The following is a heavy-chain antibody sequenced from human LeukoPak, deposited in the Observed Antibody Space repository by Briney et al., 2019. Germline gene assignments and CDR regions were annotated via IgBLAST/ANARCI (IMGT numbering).Heavy chain of an antibody. J-gene: IGHJ6*03. D-gene: IGHD3-16*01. CDR2: IYYSGST. V-gene: IGHV4-39*01. Sequence: SETLSLTCTVSGGSIGSSSYYWGWIRQPPGKGLEWIGNIYYSGSTYFNPSLKSRVTIFVDTSKNQFSLKLSSVTAADTAVYYCARVKDPGGYYYYYYMDVWGKGTTVTVSS. CDR1: GGSIGSSSYY. CDR3: ARVKDPGGYYYYYYMDV.